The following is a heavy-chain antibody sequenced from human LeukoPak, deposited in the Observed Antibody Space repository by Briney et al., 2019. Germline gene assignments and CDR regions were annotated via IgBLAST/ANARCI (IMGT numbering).Heavy chain of an antibody. Sequence: GGSLRLSCAASGFTFSDYYMTWIRQAPGKGLEWVSYISGPGSTIYYADSVKGRFTISRDNSKNTLYLQMNSLRAEDTAVYYCAKGSRGWYSWYFDVWGRGTLVTVSS. CDR2: ISGPGSTI. D-gene: IGHD6-19*01. CDR1: GFTFSDYY. J-gene: IGHJ2*01. CDR3: AKGSRGWYSWYFDV. V-gene: IGHV3-11*01.